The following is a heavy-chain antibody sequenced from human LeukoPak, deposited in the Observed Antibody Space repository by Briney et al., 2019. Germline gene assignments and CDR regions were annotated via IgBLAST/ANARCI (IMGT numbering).Heavy chain of an antibody. Sequence: GGSLRLSCAASGFTFSDYWMHWVRQAPGKGLVWVSRINGGGSSTYSADSVKGRFTISRDNAKNTLYLQMDNLRAEDTALYYCARGTSRYMDVWGKGTTVTVSS. D-gene: IGHD1/OR15-1a*01. CDR3: ARGTSRYMDV. V-gene: IGHV3-74*01. J-gene: IGHJ6*03. CDR1: GFTFSDYW. CDR2: INGGGSST.